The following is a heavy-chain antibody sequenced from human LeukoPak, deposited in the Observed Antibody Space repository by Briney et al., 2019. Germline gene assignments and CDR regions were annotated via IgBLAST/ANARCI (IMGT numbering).Heavy chain of an antibody. D-gene: IGHD6-19*01. J-gene: IGHJ5*02. CDR1: GYTFTSYD. V-gene: IGHV1-8*01. CDR3: ARGRAVAGTGDWFDP. Sequence: ASVKVSCKASGYTFTSYDINWVRQATGQGLEWMGWMNPNSGNTGYAQKFQGSVTMTRNTSISTAYMELSSLRSEDTAVYYFARGRAVAGTGDWFDPWGQGTLVTVSS. CDR2: MNPNSGNT.